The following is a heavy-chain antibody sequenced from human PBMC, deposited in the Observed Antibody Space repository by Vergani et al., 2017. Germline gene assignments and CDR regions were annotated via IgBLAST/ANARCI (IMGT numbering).Heavy chain of an antibody. CDR2: IWYDGSNK. CDR1: GFTFSSYG. V-gene: IGHV3-33*06. D-gene: IGHD6-13*01. J-gene: IGHJ2*01. CDR3: AKDSSSWYWYFDL. Sequence: QVQLVESGGGVVQPGRSLRLSCAASGFTFSSYGMHWVRQAPGKGLEWVAVIWYDGSNKYYADSVKGRFTISRDNSKNTLYLQMNSLRAEDTAVYYCAKDSSSWYWYFDLWGRGTLVTVSS.